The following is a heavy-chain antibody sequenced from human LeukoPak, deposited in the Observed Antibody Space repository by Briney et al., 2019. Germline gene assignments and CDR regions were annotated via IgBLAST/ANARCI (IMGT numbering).Heavy chain of an antibody. V-gene: IGHV3-21*01. CDR3: ARGGENSGFDY. CDR2: ISSLSNYI. CDR1: RFTFTNYS. D-gene: IGHD6-19*01. Sequence: GGSLRLSCAASRFTFTNYSTNWVRQAPGKGLEWVSSISSLSNYIYYADSVKGRFTISRDNAKNSLYLQMNSLRAEDTALYYCARGGENSGFDYWGQGTLVIVSS. J-gene: IGHJ4*02.